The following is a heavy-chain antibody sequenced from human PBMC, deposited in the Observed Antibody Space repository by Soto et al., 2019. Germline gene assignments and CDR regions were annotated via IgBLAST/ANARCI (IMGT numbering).Heavy chain of an antibody. CDR1: EFTFSNYA. CDR3: ARGPSESDSYFDH. D-gene: IGHD2-21*02. J-gene: IGHJ4*02. CDR2: ISYDGNNK. V-gene: IGHV3-30*03. Sequence: GGSLRLSCAASEFTFSNYAMHWVRQAPGKGLQWLAFISYDGNNKYYADSVEGRFTISRDNSKNTVYLQMNSLRLEDTAVYYCARGPSESDSYFDHWGQGTLVTVSS.